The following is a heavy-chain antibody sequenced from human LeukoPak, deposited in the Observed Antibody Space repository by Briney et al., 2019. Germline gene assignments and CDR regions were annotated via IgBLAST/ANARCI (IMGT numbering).Heavy chain of an antibody. CDR3: ARDRGYSPGDY. CDR2: INPNSGGT. Sequence: ASVKVSCKAAGSTFTGYYMHWVRQAPGQGLEWMGRINPNSGGTNYAQKFQGRVTMTRDTSISTAYMELSRLRSDDTAVHYCARDRGYSPGDYWGQGTLVTVSS. V-gene: IGHV1-2*06. J-gene: IGHJ4*02. CDR1: GSTFTGYY. D-gene: IGHD5-18*01.